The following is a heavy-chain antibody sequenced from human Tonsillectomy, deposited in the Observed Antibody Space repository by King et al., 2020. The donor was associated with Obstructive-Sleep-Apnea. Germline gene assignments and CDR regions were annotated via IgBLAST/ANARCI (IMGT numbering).Heavy chain of an antibody. CDR1: GFTFSNAW. D-gene: IGHD3-3*01. V-gene: IGHV3-15*01. CDR2: IKSKTDGGST. Sequence: VQLVESGGGLVKPGGSLRLSWAASGFTFSNAWMSWFRQAPGKGLEWVGRIKSKTDGGSTDYAAPVKGRFTISRDDSKNTLYLQMNSLKTEDTAVYYCRLRFLEMTDYWGQGTLVTVSS. J-gene: IGHJ4*02. CDR3: RLRFLEMTDY.